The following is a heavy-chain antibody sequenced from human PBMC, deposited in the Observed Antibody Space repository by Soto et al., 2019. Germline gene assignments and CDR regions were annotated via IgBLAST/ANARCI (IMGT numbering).Heavy chain of an antibody. J-gene: IGHJ5*02. V-gene: IGHV5-51*01. CDR3: ARGYCTTTICDPWFDP. Sequence: PGESLKISCTGSGYALTSYWIAWVRQMPGKGLEWMGIIYPGDSDTRYSPSFQGQVTISADKSITTAYLQWSSLKASDTAMYYCARGYCTTTICDPWFDPWGQGTLVTVSS. CDR2: IYPGDSDT. CDR1: GYALTSYW. D-gene: IGHD2-2*01.